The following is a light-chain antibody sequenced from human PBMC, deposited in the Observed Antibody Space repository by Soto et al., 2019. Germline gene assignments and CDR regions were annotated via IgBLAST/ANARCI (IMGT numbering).Light chain of an antibody. CDR3: SSYTSSSTPYV. Sequence: QSALTQPASVSGSPGQSITISCTGTSSDVGGYNYVSWYQQHPGKAPKLMIYEVSNRPSGVSNRFSGSKSGNTASLTISGLQAEDEADYYSSSYTSSSTPYVFGTGTKLTV. V-gene: IGLV2-14*01. CDR1: SSDVGGYNY. J-gene: IGLJ1*01. CDR2: EVS.